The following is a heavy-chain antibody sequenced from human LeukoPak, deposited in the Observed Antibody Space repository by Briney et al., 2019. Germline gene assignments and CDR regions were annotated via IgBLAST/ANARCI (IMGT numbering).Heavy chain of an antibody. CDR1: RFAFSTYW. Sequence: GGSLRLSCAASRFAFSTYWMSWVRQAPGKGLDWVANIKEDGSEKYYVDSVKGRFTIYRDNAKNSLYLQMNRLRAEDTAVYYCARDSPGSSRFYHYYGLDVWGQGTTVTVSS. CDR3: ARDSPGSSRFYHYYGLDV. D-gene: IGHD6-6*01. J-gene: IGHJ6*02. CDR2: IKEDGSEK. V-gene: IGHV3-7*05.